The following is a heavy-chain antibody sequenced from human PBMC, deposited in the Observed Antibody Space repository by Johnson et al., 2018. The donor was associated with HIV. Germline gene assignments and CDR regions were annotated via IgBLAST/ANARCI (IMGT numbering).Heavy chain of an antibody. V-gene: IGHV3-66*01. CDR1: GFTFSDHW. D-gene: IGHD1-1*01. J-gene: IGHJ3*02. CDR3: ARATTPHDAFDI. Sequence: VQLVESGGGLVQPGGSLRLSCAASGFTFSDHWMQWVRQAPGKGLEWVSVIYSGGSTYYADSVKGRFTISRDNSKNTLYLQMNSLRAEDTAVYYCARATTPHDAFDIWGQGTMVTVSS. CDR2: IYSGGST.